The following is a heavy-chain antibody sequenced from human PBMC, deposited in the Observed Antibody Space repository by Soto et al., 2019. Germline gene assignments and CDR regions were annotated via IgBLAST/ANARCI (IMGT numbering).Heavy chain of an antibody. V-gene: IGHV4-39*01. CDR1: GGSIRSSSYY. D-gene: IGHD3-10*01. CDR3: ARVTYYYGSGSYHPPDY. CDR2: IYYSGST. Sequence: SETLSLTCTVSGGSIRSSSYYWGWIRQPPGKGLEWIGSIYYSGSTYYNPSLKSRVTISVDTSKNQFSLKLSSVTAADTAVYYCARVTYYYGSGSYHPPDYWGQGTLVTVYS. J-gene: IGHJ4*02.